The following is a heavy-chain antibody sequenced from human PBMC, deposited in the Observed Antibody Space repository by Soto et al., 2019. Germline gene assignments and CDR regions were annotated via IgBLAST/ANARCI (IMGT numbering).Heavy chain of an antibody. Sequence: VSLGLSCEASGFNFKKFAMGWVRQAPGEGLAWVCGISCFGGSTFCADYVKGRLSLAIDGSMNTLSLQLNRLRVEDEAHYYCAMADGEQWLLLHLDKWGQGTQVTVSS. CDR2: ISCFGGST. J-gene: IGHJ1*01. CDR3: AMADGEQWLLLHLDK. D-gene: IGHD6-19*01. V-gene: IGHV3-23*01. CDR1: GFNFKKFA.